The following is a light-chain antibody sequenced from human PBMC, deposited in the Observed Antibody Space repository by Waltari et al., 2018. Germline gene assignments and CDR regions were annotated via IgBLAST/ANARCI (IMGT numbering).Light chain of an antibody. V-gene: IGKV2D-29*02. CDR1: QSLLHSDGRAR. CDR3: MQNIQLPT. Sequence: EIVMTQAPLSLSITPGQPAYMSCKSSQSLLHSDGRARLYWYLQKPGQSPQLLISEVSNRFSGLTERFSGSGSGTDFTLKISRVEAEDVGVYFCMQNIQLPTFGQGTKVEIE. J-gene: IGKJ1*01. CDR2: EVS.